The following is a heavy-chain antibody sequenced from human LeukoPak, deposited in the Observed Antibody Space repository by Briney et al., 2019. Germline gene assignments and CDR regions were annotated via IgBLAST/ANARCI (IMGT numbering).Heavy chain of an antibody. D-gene: IGHD6-19*01. CDR2: ISGSGDNT. V-gene: IGHV3-23*01. Sequence: PGGSLRLSCAASGFTFSSYAMSWVRQAPGKGLEWVSGISGSGDNTYYADSVKGRFTISRDNSKNTLYVQVNSLGTEDTAAYYRAKVRVSIAVALKPDFDYWGQGTLVTVSS. CDR1: GFTFSSYA. CDR3: AKVRVSIAVALKPDFDY. J-gene: IGHJ4*02.